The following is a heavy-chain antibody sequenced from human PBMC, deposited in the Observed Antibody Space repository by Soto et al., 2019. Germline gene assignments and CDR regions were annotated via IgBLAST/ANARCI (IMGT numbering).Heavy chain of an antibody. D-gene: IGHD6-19*01. V-gene: IGHV1-8*01. CDR3: ARDGAGTAVAGSAYYYYGMDV. Sequence: ASVEVSCKASGYTFTSYDINWVRQATGQGLEWMGWMNPNSGNTGYAQKFQGRVTMTRNTSISTAYMELSSLRSEDTAVYYCARDGAGTAVAGSAYYYYGMDVWGQGTTVTVSS. CDR2: MNPNSGNT. J-gene: IGHJ6*02. CDR1: GYTFTSYD.